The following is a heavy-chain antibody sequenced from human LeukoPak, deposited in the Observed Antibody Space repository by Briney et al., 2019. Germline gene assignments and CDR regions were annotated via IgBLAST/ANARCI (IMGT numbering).Heavy chain of an antibody. J-gene: IGHJ4*02. CDR1: GGTFSSYA. Sequence: SVKVSCKASGGTFSSYAISWVRQAPGQGLEWMGRIIPILGIANYAQKFQGRVTITADKSTSTAYMELSSLRSEDTAVYYCARDRAVQSIAAAGTGDYWGQGTLVTVSS. CDR2: IIPILGIA. D-gene: IGHD6-13*01. V-gene: IGHV1-69*04. CDR3: ARDRAVQSIAAAGTGDY.